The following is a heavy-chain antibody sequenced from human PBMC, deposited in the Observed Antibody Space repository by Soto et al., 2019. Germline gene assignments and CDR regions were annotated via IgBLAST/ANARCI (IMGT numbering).Heavy chain of an antibody. J-gene: IGHJ4*02. V-gene: IGHV3-9*01. CDR2: ISWNGAAT. CDR3: ANLPLYGSGFDC. D-gene: IGHD3-10*01. CDR1: GFTFDDYA. Sequence: EAQLVESGGGLVQPGRSLRLSWVASGFTFDDYAIPWVRQAPGRGLEWASGISWNGAATGYAASVKGRFTISRDNAKNSLYLQMSSLRTEDTAIYYCANLPLYGSGFDCWGQGTLVTVSS.